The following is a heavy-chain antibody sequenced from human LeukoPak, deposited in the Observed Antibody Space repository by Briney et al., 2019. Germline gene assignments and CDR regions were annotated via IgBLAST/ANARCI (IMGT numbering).Heavy chain of an antibody. CDR3: ARGLMMAVAGRGEFHY. CDR2: IYYSGST. CDR1: GGSISSGDYY. D-gene: IGHD6-13*01. V-gene: IGHV4-61*08. J-gene: IGHJ4*02. Sequence: SQTLSLTCTVSGGSISSGDYYWSWIRQPPGKGLEWIGYIYYSGSTNYNPSLKSRVTISVDTSKNQFSLKLSSVTAADTAVYYYARGLMMAVAGRGEFHYWGQGTLVTVSS.